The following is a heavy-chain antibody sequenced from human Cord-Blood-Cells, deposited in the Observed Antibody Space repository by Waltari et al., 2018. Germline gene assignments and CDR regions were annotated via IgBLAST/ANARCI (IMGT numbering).Heavy chain of an antibody. CDR1: GFTFRRSW. CDR2: IKQDGSEK. Sequence: VQLVESGAGLVQPGGSLSLSCAASGFTFRRSWMSWVRQAPGKGREWVANIKQDGSEKYYVDTVKGRFTISRDNAKNSLYLQMNSLRAEDTAVYYCASSAIEKAFDIWGQGTMVTVSS. J-gene: IGHJ3*02. CDR3: ASSAIEKAFDI. D-gene: IGHD5-18*01. V-gene: IGHV3-7*01.